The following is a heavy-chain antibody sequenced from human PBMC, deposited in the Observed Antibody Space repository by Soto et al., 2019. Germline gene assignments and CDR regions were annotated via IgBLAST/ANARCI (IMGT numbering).Heavy chain of an antibody. CDR3: AKIPPGYSYGYFYFDY. J-gene: IGHJ4*02. D-gene: IGHD5-18*01. CDR1: GFTVTTNY. Sequence: PGGSLRLSCEVSGFTVTTNYMRSVRQAPGKGLEWVSAISGGGGGTYYADSVKGRFTISRDDSRNTLHLQMSSLRAEDTAVYYCAKIPPGYSYGYFYFDYWGQGTLVTVSS. CDR2: ISGGGGGT. V-gene: IGHV3-23*01.